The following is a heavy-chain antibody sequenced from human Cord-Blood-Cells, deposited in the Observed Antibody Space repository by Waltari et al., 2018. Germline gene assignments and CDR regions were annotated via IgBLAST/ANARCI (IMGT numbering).Heavy chain of an antibody. Sequence: EVQLVQSGAEVKKPGESLKISCKGSGYSFTSYWIGLVRQMPGKGLEWMGSIYPCDSDTRYSPSCQGQVTISANKSISTAYLQWSSLKASDTAMYYCARLTHPAGGYYYYGMDVWGQGTTVTVSS. CDR1: GYSFTSYW. CDR3: ARLTHPAGGYYYYGMDV. V-gene: IGHV5-51*01. D-gene: IGHD2-15*01. J-gene: IGHJ6*02. CDR2: IYPCDSDT.